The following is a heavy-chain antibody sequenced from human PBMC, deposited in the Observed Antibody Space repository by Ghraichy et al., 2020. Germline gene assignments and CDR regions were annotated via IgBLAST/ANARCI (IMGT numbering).Heavy chain of an antibody. V-gene: IGHV4-39*01. CDR1: GGSISSSSYY. J-gene: IGHJ3*02. CDR3: ADLIEYSSSSGAFDI. D-gene: IGHD6-6*01. CDR2: IYYSGST. Sequence: ESLNISCTVSGGSISSSSYYWGWIRQPPGKGLEWIGSIYYSGSTYYNPSLKSRVTISVDTSKNQFSLKLSSVTAADTAVYYCADLIEYSSSSGAFDIWGQGTMVTVSS.